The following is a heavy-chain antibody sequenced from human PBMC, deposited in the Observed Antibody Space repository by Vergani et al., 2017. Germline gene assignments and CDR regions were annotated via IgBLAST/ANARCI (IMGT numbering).Heavy chain of an antibody. D-gene: IGHD2-15*01. CDR3: ARDMCSGGSCYGGYFQH. CDR2: INPSGGST. Sequence: HLFHSFSEVKKPGASVKVSCKASGYTFTSYYMHWVRQAPGQGLEWMGIINPSGGSTSYAQKFQGRVTMTRDTSTSTVYMELSSLRSEDTAVYYCARDMCSGGSCYGGYFQHWGQGTLVTVSS. CDR1: GYTFTSYY. V-gene: IGHV1-46*01. J-gene: IGHJ1*01.